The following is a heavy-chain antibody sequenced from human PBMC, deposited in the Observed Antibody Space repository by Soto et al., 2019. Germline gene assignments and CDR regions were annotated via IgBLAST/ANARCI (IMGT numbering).Heavy chain of an antibody. D-gene: IGHD5-12*01. CDR1: GGTFSSYA. V-gene: IGHV1-69*01. Sequence: QVQLVQSGAEVKKPGSSVKVSCKASGGTFSSYAISWVRQAPGQGLEWMGGIIPIFGTANYAQKFQGRVTITADESTSTAYMNLSSLRSEDTAVYYCASSRDGYNQFYYWGQRTLITVFS. J-gene: IGHJ4*02. CDR2: IIPIFGTA. CDR3: ASSRDGYNQFYY.